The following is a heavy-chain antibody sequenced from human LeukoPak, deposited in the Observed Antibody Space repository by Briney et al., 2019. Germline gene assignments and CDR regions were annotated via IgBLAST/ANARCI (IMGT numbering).Heavy chain of an antibody. Sequence: SETLSLTCTVSGGSVSSGSYYWSWIRQPPGKGLEWIGYIYYSGSTNYNPSLKSRVTISVDTSKNQFSLKLSSVTAADTAVYYCARDLTPIVGATHFDNWGQGTLVTVSS. D-gene: IGHD1-26*01. V-gene: IGHV4-61*01. CDR3: ARDLTPIVGATHFDN. CDR2: IYYSGST. CDR1: GGSVSSGSYY. J-gene: IGHJ4*02.